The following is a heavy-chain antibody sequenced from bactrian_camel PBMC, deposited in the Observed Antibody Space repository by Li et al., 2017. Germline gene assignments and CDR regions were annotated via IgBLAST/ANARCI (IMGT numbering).Heavy chain of an antibody. V-gene: IGHV3S6*01. CDR2: CFDGGAA. Sequence: PLVESGGGLVRPGGSLRLSCAGSGFTFEHFWIGWVRQAPGKGLEWVSRCFDGGAAYYADVAKGRFTISRDNAKNTVYLQMNSLKSEDTALYYCAFGVGGWAEFGNWGQGTQVTVS. CDR3: AFGVGGWAEFGN. D-gene: IGHD5*01. J-gene: IGHJ6*01. CDR1: GFTFEHFW.